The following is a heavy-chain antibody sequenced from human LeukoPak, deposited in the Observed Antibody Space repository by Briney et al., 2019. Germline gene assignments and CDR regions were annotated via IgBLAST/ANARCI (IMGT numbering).Heavy chain of an antibody. V-gene: IGHV1-2*02. D-gene: IGHD3-10*01. CDR2: INPNSGGT. CDR3: ASGMVRGVITRPPVTPRYYYYMDV. J-gene: IGHJ6*03. Sequence: ASVKVSCKASGYTFTGYYMRWVRQAPGQGLEWMGWINPNSGGTNYAQKFQGRVTMTRDTSISTAYMELSRLRSDDTAVYYCASGMVRGVITRPPVTPRYYYYMDVWGKGTTVTVSS. CDR1: GYTFTGYY.